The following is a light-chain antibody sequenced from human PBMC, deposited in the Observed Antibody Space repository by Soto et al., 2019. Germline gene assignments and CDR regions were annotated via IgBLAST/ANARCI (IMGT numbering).Light chain of an antibody. J-gene: IGKJ3*01. CDR3: LQDDSYPRT. CDR1: QDIRND. Sequence: AIQMTQSPSSLSSSVGDRVTITCRASQDIRNDLGWYQHKPGKAPNLLIYNASSLQSGVPSRFNGSGSGTDFTLTISSLQPEDSATYYCLQDDSYPRTFGPGTKVYVK. CDR2: NAS. V-gene: IGKV1-6*01.